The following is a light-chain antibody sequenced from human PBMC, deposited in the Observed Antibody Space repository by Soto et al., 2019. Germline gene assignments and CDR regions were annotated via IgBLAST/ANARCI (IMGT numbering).Light chain of an antibody. CDR3: QQYNSYSQA. J-gene: IGKJ3*01. CDR2: DAS. Sequence: DIQMTQSPSTLSASVGDRVTITCRASQSISSWLAWYQQKPGKAPRLLIYDASSLESAVPSRFSCSGSGTEFTLTISSLQPDDYATYYCQQYNSYSQAFGPGTKVDIK. V-gene: IGKV1-5*01. CDR1: QSISSW.